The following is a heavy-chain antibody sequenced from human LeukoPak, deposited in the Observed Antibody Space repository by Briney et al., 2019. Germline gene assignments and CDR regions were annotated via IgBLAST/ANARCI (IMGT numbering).Heavy chain of an antibody. CDR2: MYSDGST. CDR1: GFTVSSNY. Sequence: PGGSLRLSCAASGFTVSSNYMSWVRQAPGKGLEWVSVMYSDGSTYYSDSVKGRFTISRHNSKNSLYLEINSLRPDDTAVYYCARGGGDCNTFDYWGQGTLVTVSS. V-gene: IGHV3-53*04. D-gene: IGHD2-21*02. J-gene: IGHJ4*02. CDR3: ARGGGDCNTFDY.